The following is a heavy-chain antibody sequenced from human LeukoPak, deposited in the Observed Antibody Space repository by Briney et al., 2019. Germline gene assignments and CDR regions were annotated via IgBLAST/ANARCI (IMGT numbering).Heavy chain of an antibody. CDR2: IYHSGYP. J-gene: IGHJ4*02. D-gene: IGHD3-10*01. CDR3: AKSSMFRGVTVDY. Sequence: KTSETLSLTCAVYGGSFSGYYWGWIRQPPGEALEWIGSIYHSGYPYYNPSRKSRVPISVDTSKRQFSLKLSSVTAADAAVYYCAKSSMFRGVTVDYWGQGTLVTVSS. CDR1: GGSFSGYY. V-gene: IGHV4-34*01.